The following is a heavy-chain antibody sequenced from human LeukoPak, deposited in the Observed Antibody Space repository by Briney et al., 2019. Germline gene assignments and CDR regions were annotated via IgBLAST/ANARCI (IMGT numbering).Heavy chain of an antibody. CDR3: ARDTRYSGSLFDY. D-gene: IGHD1-26*01. V-gene: IGHV3-48*03. CDR1: GFTFSSYE. Sequence: PGGSLRLSCAASGFTFSSYEMNWVRQAPGKGLEWVSYISSSGSTIYYADSVKGRFTISRDDAKNSLYLQMNSLRAEDTAVYYCARDTRYSGSLFDYWGQGTLVTVSS. CDR2: ISSSGSTI. J-gene: IGHJ4*02.